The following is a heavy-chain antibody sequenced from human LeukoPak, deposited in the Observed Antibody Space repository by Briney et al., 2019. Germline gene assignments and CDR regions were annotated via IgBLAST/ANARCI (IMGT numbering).Heavy chain of an antibody. Sequence: VSVKVSCKASGGTFSSYGISWVRQAPGQGLEWMGWISAYNGNTNYAQKLQGRVTMTTDTSTSTAYMELRSLRSDDTAVYYCARVDMMVVVIDYWGQGTLVTVSS. CDR3: ARVDMMVVVIDY. D-gene: IGHD3-22*01. CDR2: ISAYNGNT. CDR1: GGTFSSYG. V-gene: IGHV1-18*01. J-gene: IGHJ4*02.